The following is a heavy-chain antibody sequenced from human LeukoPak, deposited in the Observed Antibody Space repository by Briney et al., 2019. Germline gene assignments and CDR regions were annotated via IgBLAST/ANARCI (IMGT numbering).Heavy chain of an antibody. V-gene: IGHV3-23*01. CDR2: ISASGGTT. D-gene: IGHD2-15*01. CDR3: AKNGVRGAYCSGGSCYPYYYYYMDV. CDR1: GFTFSSYG. J-gene: IGHJ6*03. Sequence: PGGTLRLSCAASGFTFSSYGISWVRQAPGKGLEWVSAISASGGTTYYADSVKGHFTISRDNSKNTLYLQMNSLSTEDTAVYYCAKNGVRGAYCSGGSCYPYYYYYMDVWGKGTTVTIS.